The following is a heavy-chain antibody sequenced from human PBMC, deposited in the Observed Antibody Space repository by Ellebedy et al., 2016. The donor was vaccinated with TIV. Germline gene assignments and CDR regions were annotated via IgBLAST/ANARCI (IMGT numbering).Heavy chain of an antibody. J-gene: IGHJ6*02. V-gene: IGHV3-23*01. CDR3: AKDFLLGAAYYYYAMDV. D-gene: IGHD1-26*01. CDR1: GFTFSSYA. Sequence: GESLKISCAASGFTFSSYAMCWVRQAPGKGLQWVSAISSGGGSTFYTYSVKGRFTISRDNSKNMLYLQLNSLRAEDTAVNYCAKDFLLGAAYYYYAMDVWGQGTTVSVPS. CDR2: ISSGGGST.